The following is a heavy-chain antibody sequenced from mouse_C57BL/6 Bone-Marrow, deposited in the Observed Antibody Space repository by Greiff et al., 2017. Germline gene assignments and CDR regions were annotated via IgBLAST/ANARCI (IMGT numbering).Heavy chain of an antibody. J-gene: IGHJ2*01. CDR2: IYPGSGST. V-gene: IGHV1-55*01. Sequence: QVQLQQPGAELVKPGASVKMSCKASGYTFTSYWITWVKQRPGQGLEWIGDIYPGSGSTNYNEKFKSKATLTVDTSSSTAYMQLSSLTSEDSAVYYCARPPLYGSSLDYWGQGTTLTVSS. CDR1: GYTFTSYW. D-gene: IGHD1-1*01. CDR3: ARPPLYGSSLDY.